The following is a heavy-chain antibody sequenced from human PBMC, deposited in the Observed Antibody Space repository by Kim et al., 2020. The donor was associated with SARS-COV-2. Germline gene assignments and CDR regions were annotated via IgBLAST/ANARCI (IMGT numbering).Heavy chain of an antibody. V-gene: IGHV4-31*02. D-gene: IGHD4-17*01. CDR3: ARETYGDYKVDY. Sequence: YYNPSLKSRVTISLDTSKNQFSLKLRSVTAADTAVYCCARETYGDYKVDYWGQGTLVTVSS. J-gene: IGHJ4*02.